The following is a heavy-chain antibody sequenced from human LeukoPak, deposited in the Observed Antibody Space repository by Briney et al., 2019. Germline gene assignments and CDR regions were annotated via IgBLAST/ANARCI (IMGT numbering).Heavy chain of an antibody. D-gene: IGHD3-3*01. CDR3: ARDLAPDFWSGYVDY. J-gene: IGHJ4*02. V-gene: IGHV1-18*01. Sequence: ASVKVSCKASGYTFTSYGISWVRQAPGQGLEWMGWISAYNGNTNYAQKLQGRVTMTTDTSTSTAYMELRSLSSDDTAVYYCARDLAPDFWSGYVDYWGQGTLVTVSS. CDR1: GYTFTSYG. CDR2: ISAYNGNT.